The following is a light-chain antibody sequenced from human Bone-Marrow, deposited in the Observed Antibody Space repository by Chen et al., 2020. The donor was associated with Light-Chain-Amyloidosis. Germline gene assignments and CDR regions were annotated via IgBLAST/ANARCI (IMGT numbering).Light chain of an antibody. CDR2: DES. J-gene: IGLJ3*02. CDR1: NIGSTS. V-gene: IGLV3-21*02. Sequence: SYVLTQPSSVSVAPGQTATIACGGNNIGSTSVHWYQQTPGQAPLLVVYDESDRPSGIPERLSGSNSGNTATLTISRVEAGDEADYYCHVWDRSSDRPVFGGGTKLTVL. CDR3: HVWDRSSDRPV.